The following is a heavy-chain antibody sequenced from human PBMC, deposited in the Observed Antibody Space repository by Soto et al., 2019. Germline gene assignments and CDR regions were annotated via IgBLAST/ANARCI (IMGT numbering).Heavy chain of an antibody. J-gene: IGHJ3*02. Sequence: GWSLRLSCEVSGFTFKTYWMSWVRQAPGKGLEWLANMNEDANTKYYVDSVKGRFTILGDSAGNSLLLKMASLRAEDTAVYFWAAYNTSCHADFEIWGRGTMVTGSS. V-gene: IGHV3-7*01. CDR3: AAYNTSCHADFEI. D-gene: IGHD1-20*01. CDR2: MNEDANTK. CDR1: GFTFKTYW.